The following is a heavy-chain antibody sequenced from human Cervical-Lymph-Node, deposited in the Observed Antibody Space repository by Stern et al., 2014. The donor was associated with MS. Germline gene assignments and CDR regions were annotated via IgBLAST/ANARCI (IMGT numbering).Heavy chain of an antibody. CDR2: ISHSGSS. J-gene: IGHJ4*02. CDR1: GGSTSSTNYY. CDR3: ASLNGSGSYPDY. D-gene: IGHD3-10*01. Sequence: QVQLQESGPGLVKPSETLSLTCTVSGGSTSSTNYYWGWIRQPPGKGLEWIGSISHSGSSYSIPTLKSRLPISIDTSKTQFSQKLISVTAADTAVYYCASLNGSGSYPDYWGQGTLVIVSS. V-gene: IGHV4-39*01.